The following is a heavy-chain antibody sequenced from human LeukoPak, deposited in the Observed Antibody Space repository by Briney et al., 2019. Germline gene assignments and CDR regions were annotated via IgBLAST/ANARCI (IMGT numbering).Heavy chain of an antibody. CDR2: IRSSGSHT. J-gene: IGHJ6*02. CDR1: EITFSSYT. V-gene: IGHV3-21*01. Sequence: GGSLRLSCVCSEITFSSYTMNWVRQAPGKGLEWVSSIRSSGSHTYYAVSVKGRFTISRDNAKNSLYLQMDSLRAEDTAVYYCATDAPGYYYGMDVWGQGTTVTVSS. CDR3: ATDAPGYYYGMDV.